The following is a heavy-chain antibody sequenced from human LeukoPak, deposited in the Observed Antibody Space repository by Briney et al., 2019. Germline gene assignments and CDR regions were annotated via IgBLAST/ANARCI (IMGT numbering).Heavy chain of an antibody. V-gene: IGHV3-48*03. CDR2: ISSSGSII. CDR3: ARDVKGRWELLGSHDY. Sequence: GGSLRLSCAASGFTFSSYEMNWVRQAPGKGLEWVSYISSSGSIINYADSVKGRFTISRDNAKNSLYLQMNSLRAEDTAVYYCARDVKGRWELLGSHDYWGQGTLVTVSS. CDR1: GFTFSSYE. J-gene: IGHJ4*02. D-gene: IGHD1-26*01.